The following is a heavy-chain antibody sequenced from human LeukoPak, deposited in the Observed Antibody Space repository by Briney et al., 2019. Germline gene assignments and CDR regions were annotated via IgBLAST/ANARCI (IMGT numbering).Heavy chain of an antibody. J-gene: IGHJ3*02. CDR1: GFTFSTYS. Sequence: GGSLRLSCAASGFTFSTYSMNWVRQAPGKGLEWVSSISSSSSYIYYADSVKGRFTISRDNAKNSLYLQMNSLRAEDTAVYYCARDYYDSSGYPPNDAFDIWGQGTMVTVSS. V-gene: IGHV3-21*01. CDR3: ARDYYDSSGYPPNDAFDI. D-gene: IGHD3-22*01. CDR2: ISSSSSYI.